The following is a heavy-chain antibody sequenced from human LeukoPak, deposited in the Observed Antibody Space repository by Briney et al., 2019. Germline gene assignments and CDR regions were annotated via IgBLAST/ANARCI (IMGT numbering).Heavy chain of an antibody. J-gene: IGHJ3*01. D-gene: IGHD2-21*02. V-gene: IGHV3-48*04. CDR3: ARVSPMTDGAFDL. Sequence: GGSLRLSCEGSGFMFGNHGLIWVRQAPGKGLYWLSFSGPSGGTRLYADSVKGRFTISRDNAENSVFLQMNSLRVEDTAVYYCARVSPMTDGAFDLWGQGVMVTVSS. CDR1: GFMFGNHG. CDR2: SGPSGGTR.